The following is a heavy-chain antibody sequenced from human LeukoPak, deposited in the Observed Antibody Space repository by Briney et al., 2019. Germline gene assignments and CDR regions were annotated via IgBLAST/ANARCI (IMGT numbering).Heavy chain of an antibody. CDR3: ARLDTGYYYYGMDV. Sequence: SETLSLTCTVSGGSISSSSYYWGWIRQPPGKGLEWIGSIYYSGSTYCNPSLKSRVTISVDTSKNQFSLKLSSVTAADTAVYYCARLDTGYYYYGMDVWGQGTTVTVSS. V-gene: IGHV4-39*01. CDR2: IYYSGST. CDR1: GGSISSSSYY. D-gene: IGHD5-18*01. J-gene: IGHJ6*02.